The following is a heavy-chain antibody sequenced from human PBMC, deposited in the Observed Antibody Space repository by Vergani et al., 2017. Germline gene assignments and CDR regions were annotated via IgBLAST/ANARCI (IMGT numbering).Heavy chain of an antibody. Sequence: QVQLQESGPGLVKPSETLSLTCTVSGGSISSYYWSWIRQHPGKGLEWIGYIYYSGSTYYNPSLKSRVTISVDTSKNQFSLKLSSVTAADTAVYYCAREPEPYWGGDCYETGVDGVVWGQGTLVTVSS. V-gene: IGHV4-59*06. CDR2: IYYSGST. CDR1: GGSISSYY. J-gene: IGHJ4*02. D-gene: IGHD2-21*01. CDR3: AREPEPYWGGDCYETGVDGVV.